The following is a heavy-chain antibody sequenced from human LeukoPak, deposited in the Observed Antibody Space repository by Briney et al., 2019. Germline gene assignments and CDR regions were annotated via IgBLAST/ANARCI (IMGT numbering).Heavy chain of an antibody. V-gene: IGHV3-23*01. D-gene: IGHD7-27*01. Sequence: GGSLRLSCAASGFTFSSYAMSWVRHAPGKGLEWVSAISGSGGSTYYAGSVKGRFTISRDNSKNTLYLQMNSLRAEDTAVYYCAKDPGSTGDRVDYWGQGTLVTVSS. CDR1: GFTFSSYA. J-gene: IGHJ4*02. CDR3: AKDPGSTGDRVDY. CDR2: ISGSGGST.